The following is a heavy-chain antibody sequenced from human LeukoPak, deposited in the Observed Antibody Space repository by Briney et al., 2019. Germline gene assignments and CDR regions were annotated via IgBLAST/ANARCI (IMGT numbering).Heavy chain of an antibody. D-gene: IGHD5-12*01. V-gene: IGHV3-9*01. Sequence: GGSLRLSCAASGFTFDDYAMHWVRQAPGKGLEWVSGISWNSGSIGYADSVKGRFTISRDNAKNSLYLQMNSLRVEDTAVYYCVRDGYNGYLAAFDYWGQGTLVTVSS. CDR3: VRDGYNGYLAAFDY. CDR2: ISWNSGSI. CDR1: GFTFDDYA. J-gene: IGHJ4*02.